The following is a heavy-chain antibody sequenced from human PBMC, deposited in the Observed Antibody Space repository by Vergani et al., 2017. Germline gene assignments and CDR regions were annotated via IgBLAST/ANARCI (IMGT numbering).Heavy chain of an antibody. CDR1: GGTFSNHG. CDR2: IIPLFHVA. Sequence: QVQLVQSGAAVKKPGSSVKVSCKASGGTFSNHGINWLRRAPGQGLEWMGGIIPLFHVANYAQKFQGRVAINADESTNTVYMDLSSLKSEDTAIYYFARDLRPTVGLGIYHYMDVWGEGTSVIVSS. CDR3: ARDLRPTVGLGIYHYMDV. V-gene: IGHV1-69*01. D-gene: IGHD3-16*01. J-gene: IGHJ6*03.